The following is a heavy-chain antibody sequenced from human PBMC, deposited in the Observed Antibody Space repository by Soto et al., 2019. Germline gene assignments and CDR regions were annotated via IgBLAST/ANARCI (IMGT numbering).Heavy chain of an antibody. CDR3: ARRICTSTTCSLSPPGNWLDL. Sequence: SETLSLTCTVSGGSISSGGYYWSWIRQHPGKGLEWIGYIYYSGSTYYNPSLKSRVIISVDTSKNQFSLKLSSVTAADTAVYYCARRICTSTTCSLSPPGNWLDLWGQGALVTVSS. V-gene: IGHV4-31*03. D-gene: IGHD2-2*01. CDR2: IYYSGST. J-gene: IGHJ5*02. CDR1: GGSISSGGYY.